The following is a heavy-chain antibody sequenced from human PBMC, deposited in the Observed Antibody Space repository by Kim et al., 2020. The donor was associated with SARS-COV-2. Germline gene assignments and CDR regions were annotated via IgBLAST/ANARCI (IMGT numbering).Heavy chain of an antibody. J-gene: IGHJ4*02. CDR3: ASHGRGGYFDY. V-gene: IGHV4-31*02. D-gene: IGHD1-26*01. Sequence: TDTNPSLKRRVTISVDTSKNQFSLKMSAVTAADTAVYYCASHGRGGYFDYWGQGTLVTVSS. CDR2: T.